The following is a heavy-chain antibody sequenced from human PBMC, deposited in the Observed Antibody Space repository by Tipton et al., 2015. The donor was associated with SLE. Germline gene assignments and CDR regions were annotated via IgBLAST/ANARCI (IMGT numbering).Heavy chain of an antibody. V-gene: IGHV4-59*01. D-gene: IGHD1-26*01. CDR1: GGSISSYY. CDR3: ARESSGVGAIDY. CDR2: VYFSGTT. Sequence: TLSLTCTVSGGSISSYYWTWIRQSPGKGLEWIGYVYFSGTTNYNPSLKSRVTISVNTSKNQFSLNLSSLTAADTAVYYCARESSGVGAIDYWGQGTLVTVSS. J-gene: IGHJ4*02.